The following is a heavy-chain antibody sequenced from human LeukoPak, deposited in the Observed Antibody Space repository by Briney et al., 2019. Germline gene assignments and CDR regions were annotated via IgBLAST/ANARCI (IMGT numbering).Heavy chain of an antibody. J-gene: IGHJ5*02. V-gene: IGHV5-51*01. CDR1: GYSFTKYW. Sequence: GESLKISCKGSGYSFTKYWIGWVRPMPGKGLEWMGIIYPGDSDTRYSPSFQGQVTISADKSISTAYLQWSSLKASDTAMYYCARHESIQHGRNWFDPWGQGTLVTVSS. D-gene: IGHD6-6*01. CDR3: ARHESIQHGRNWFDP. CDR2: IYPGDSDT.